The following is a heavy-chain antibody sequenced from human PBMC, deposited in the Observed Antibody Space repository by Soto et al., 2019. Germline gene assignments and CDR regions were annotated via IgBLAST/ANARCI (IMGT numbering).Heavy chain of an antibody. CDR3: AHAFGGTSWPNDAFDI. V-gene: IGHV2-5*02. J-gene: IGHJ3*02. CDR2: IYWDDDQ. Sequence: QITLKESGPTLVKPTQSLTLTCTVSGFSLSGDGVGVGWIRQPPGKALEWLALIYWDDDQRYSPSLKTRLTITKATSKNPVVLTMTNMDPVDTATYYCAHAFGGTSWPNDAFDIWGQGTVVTVSS. CDR1: GFSLSGDGVG. D-gene: IGHD3-3*02.